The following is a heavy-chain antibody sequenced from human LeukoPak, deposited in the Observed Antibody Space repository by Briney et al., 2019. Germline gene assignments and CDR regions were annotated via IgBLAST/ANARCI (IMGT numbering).Heavy chain of an antibody. CDR1: QFTLNGSW. Sequence: GGSLRLSCADSQFTLNGSWMNWVRQAPGKGLEWVANMDPTGSQKRYVDSVRGRFTMSKDNPGASLYLDMHSLRAEDTAISYCAIWTSGNYWGQGTLVTVSS. CDR2: MDPTGSQK. J-gene: IGHJ4*02. V-gene: IGHV3-7*01. CDR3: AIWTSGNY. D-gene: IGHD1-1*01.